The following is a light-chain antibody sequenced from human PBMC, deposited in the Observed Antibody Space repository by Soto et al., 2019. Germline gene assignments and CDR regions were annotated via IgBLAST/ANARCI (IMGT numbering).Light chain of an antibody. Sequence: DREMMQSPTTLALAPGERVTLPCRASESVSTNLAWYQQKAGQAPRLLIYGASTRATGIPARFSGSASGTEFTITISSLQSEDFAVDYCQQYSIWRTFGQGTKVDI. CDR3: QQYSIWRT. V-gene: IGKV3-15*01. CDR1: ESVSTN. CDR2: GAS. J-gene: IGKJ1*01.